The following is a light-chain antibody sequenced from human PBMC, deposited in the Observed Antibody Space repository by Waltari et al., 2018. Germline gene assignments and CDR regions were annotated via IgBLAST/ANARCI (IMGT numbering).Light chain of an antibody. CDR2: DTS. Sequence: EIVLTQSPVTLSLAAGERATLSCRAREIVSNYLACYQQKPGQSPTLLIYDTSKRATCIPGRFSGSGYGTDFTLTINNLEAEDFALYYCQQGVILPLTFGGGTKLEIK. J-gene: IGKJ4*01. CDR3: QQGVILPLT. CDR1: EIVSNY. V-gene: IGKV3-11*01.